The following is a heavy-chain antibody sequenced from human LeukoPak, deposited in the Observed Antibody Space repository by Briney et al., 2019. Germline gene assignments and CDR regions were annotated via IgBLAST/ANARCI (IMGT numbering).Heavy chain of an antibody. J-gene: IGHJ4*02. CDR2: IYYSGTT. V-gene: IGHV4-39*01. CDR1: GGSISSGDYY. CDR3: ARRSGYCSSTTCYTFDY. Sequence: PSQTLSLTCTVSGGSISSGDYYWSWIRQPPGKGLEWIGSIYYSGTTYYNPSLKSRVTISVDTSKNQFSLKLSSVTAADTAVYYCARRSGYCSSTTCYTFDYWGQGTLVTVSS. D-gene: IGHD2-2*02.